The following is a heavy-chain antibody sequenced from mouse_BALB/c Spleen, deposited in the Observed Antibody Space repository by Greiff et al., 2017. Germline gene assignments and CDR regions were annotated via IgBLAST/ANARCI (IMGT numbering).Heavy chain of an antibody. CDR3: ARNYGSTLAFYAMDY. CDR2: IDPANGNT. V-gene: IGHV14-3*02. D-gene: IGHD1-1*01. J-gene: IGHJ4*01. CDR1: GLNIKDTY. Sequence: VQLQQSGAELVKPGASVKLSCTASGLNIKDTYMHWVKQRPEQGLEWIGRIDPANGNTKYDPKFQGKATITADTSSNTAYLQLSSLTSEDTAVYYCARNYGSTLAFYAMDYWGQGTSVTVSS.